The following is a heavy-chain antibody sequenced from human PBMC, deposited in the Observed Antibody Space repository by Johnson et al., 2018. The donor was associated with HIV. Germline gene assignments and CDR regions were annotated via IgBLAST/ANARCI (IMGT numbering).Heavy chain of an antibody. CDR2: ISSSGSTI. V-gene: IGHV3-11*01. D-gene: IGHD6-13*01. Sequence: QVLLVESGGGLVKPGGSLRLSCAASGFTFSDYYMVWIRQAPGKGLEWLSYISSSGSTIYYADSVKGRFTISRDNSKNTLYLQMNSLRAEDTAVYYCARARAGDAFDIWGQGTMVTVSS. CDR1: GFTFSDYY. J-gene: IGHJ3*02. CDR3: ARARAGDAFDI.